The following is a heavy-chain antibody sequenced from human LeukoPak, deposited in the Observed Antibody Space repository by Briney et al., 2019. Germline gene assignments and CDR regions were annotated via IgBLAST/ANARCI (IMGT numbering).Heavy chain of an antibody. V-gene: IGHV1-18*01. J-gene: IGHJ4*01. Sequence: ASVKVSCKASGYTFTSYGISWVRQAPGQGLEWMGWISAYNGNTNYAQKLQGRVTMTTDTSTSTAYMELRSLRSDDTAVYYCARDVNWGSTELLSFDYWGQEPWSPSPQ. CDR3: ARDVNWGSTELLSFDY. CDR1: GYTFTSYG. D-gene: IGHD7-27*01. CDR2: ISAYNGNT.